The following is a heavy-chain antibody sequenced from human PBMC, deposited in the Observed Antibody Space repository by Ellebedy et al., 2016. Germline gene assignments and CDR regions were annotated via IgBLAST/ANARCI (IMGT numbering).Heavy chain of an antibody. J-gene: IGHJ4*02. CDR3: ARLTYDSVWGSYRYDF. Sequence: SETLSLTCAVNGGSFSGYYWTWIRQPPGKGLEWIGEINHSGSTHYEPSFKSRVTISVDSSKNHFSLKLSSVTAADTAVYYCARLTYDSVWGSYRYDFWGQGTLVTVSS. CDR2: INHSGST. D-gene: IGHD3-16*02. V-gene: IGHV4-34*01. CDR1: GGSFSGYY.